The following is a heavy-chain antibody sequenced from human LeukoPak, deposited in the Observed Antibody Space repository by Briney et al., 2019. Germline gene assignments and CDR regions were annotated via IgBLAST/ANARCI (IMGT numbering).Heavy chain of an antibody. V-gene: IGHV3-23*01. J-gene: IGHJ6*03. CDR1: GFTFSSFA. CDR2: FSGIGGST. D-gene: IGHD6-13*01. Sequence: GGSLRLSCAASGFTFSSFAMSWVRQAPGKGREWVSVFSGIGGSTYYADSVKGRFTISRDNSKNTLYLQRNSLRADDTAVYYCAKDAGYSSSWYMGNYYYYYMDVWGKGTTVTVSS. CDR3: AKDAGYSSSWYMGNYYYYYMDV.